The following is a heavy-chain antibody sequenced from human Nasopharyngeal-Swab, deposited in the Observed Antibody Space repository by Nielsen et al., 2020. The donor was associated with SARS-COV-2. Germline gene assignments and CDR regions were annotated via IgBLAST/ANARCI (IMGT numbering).Heavy chain of an antibody. V-gene: IGHV3-7*03. D-gene: IGHD1-26*01. CDR1: GFTFSTFW. CDR3: ARAVAGATDY. CDR2: IKEDGSQK. Sequence: GGSLRLSCAVSGFTFSTFWMTWVRQAPGKGLECVANIKEDGSQKYYLDSVKGRFTISRDNAKNSLYLQMNSLRAEDTAIYFCARAVAGATDYWGQGTLVTVSS. J-gene: IGHJ4*02.